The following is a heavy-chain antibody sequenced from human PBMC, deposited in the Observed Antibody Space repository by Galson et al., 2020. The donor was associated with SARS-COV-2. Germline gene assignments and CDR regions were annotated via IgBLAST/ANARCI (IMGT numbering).Heavy chain of an antibody. Sequence: ESGPTLVKPTQPLTLTCTFSGFSLTTSGVGVGWIRQPPGKALEWLALIYGNDDKYYSPSLKSRLTVTKDTSKNQVVLTMSNMDPVDTATYYCAHFLVIGGFTTYLDYWGQGTLVTVSS. V-gene: IGHV2-5*01. CDR1: GFSLTTSGVG. CDR2: IYGNDDK. CDR3: AHFLVIGGFTTYLDY. D-gene: IGHD3-22*01. J-gene: IGHJ4*02.